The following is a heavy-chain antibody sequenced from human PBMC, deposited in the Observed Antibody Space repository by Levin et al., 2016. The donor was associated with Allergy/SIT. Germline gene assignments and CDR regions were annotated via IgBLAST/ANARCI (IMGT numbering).Heavy chain of an antibody. J-gene: IGHJ5*02. Sequence: SETLSLTCTVSGDSMTLYYWSWMRQPPGRGLEWIGHLYHRGSTKYNPSLTSRVTISVDTSKSQLSLRLNSVTVADTAVYYCARWPGYSSGWYDRNWFDTWGQGFLVTVAS. D-gene: IGHD6-13*01. CDR2: LYHRGST. V-gene: IGHV4-59*01. CDR3: ARWPGYSSGWYDRNWFDT. CDR1: GDSMTLYY.